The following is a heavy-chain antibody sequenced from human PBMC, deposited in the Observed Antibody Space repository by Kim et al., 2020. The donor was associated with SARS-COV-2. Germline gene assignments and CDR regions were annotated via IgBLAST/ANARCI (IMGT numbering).Heavy chain of an antibody. V-gene: IGHV3-7*01. CDR1: GFTFSSNW. J-gene: IGHJ5*02. Sequence: GGSLRLSCAASGFTFSSNWMSWVRQAPGKGLEWVANIKKDGSEKYYVDSVKGRFTISRDNAKNSLYLQMNSLRAEDTAVYYCARLGLEVGGPNWFDPWGQGSLVTVSS. CDR3: ARLGLEVGGPNWFDP. D-gene: IGHD2-15*01. CDR2: IKKDGSEK.